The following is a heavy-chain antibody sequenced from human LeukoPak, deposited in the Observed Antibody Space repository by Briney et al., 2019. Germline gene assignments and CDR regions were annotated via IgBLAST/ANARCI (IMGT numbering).Heavy chain of an antibody. CDR2: IRTDGTST. CDR3: AKDSADFWSGYPPFTYFDY. CDR1: GFRFSDYT. J-gene: IGHJ4*02. D-gene: IGHD3-3*01. V-gene: IGHV3-64*01. Sequence: PGGSLRLSCVASGFRFSDYTMRWVRQAPGKGLEYVSAIRTDGTSTFYPSSVKGRFTISRDNSKSTLYLQMGSLRAEDTAVYYCAKDSADFWSGYPPFTYFDYWGQGTLVTVSS.